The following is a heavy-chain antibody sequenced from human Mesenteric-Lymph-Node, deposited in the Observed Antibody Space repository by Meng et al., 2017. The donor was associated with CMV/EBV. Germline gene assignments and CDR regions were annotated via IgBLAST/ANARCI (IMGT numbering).Heavy chain of an antibody. CDR3: ARGLDSSSSYYYYYGMDV. CDR1: GGTFSSYA. Sequence: SVKVSCKASGGTFSSYAISWVRQAPGQGLEWMGGIIPIFGTANYAQKFQGRVTITTDESTSTAYMELSSLRSEDTAVYYCARGLDSSSSYYYYYGMDVWGQGTTVTVSS. CDR2: IIPIFGTA. J-gene: IGHJ6*02. D-gene: IGHD6-6*01. V-gene: IGHV1-69*05.